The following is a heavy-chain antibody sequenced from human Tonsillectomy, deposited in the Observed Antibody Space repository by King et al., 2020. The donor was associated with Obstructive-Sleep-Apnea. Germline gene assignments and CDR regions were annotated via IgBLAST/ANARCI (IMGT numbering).Heavy chain of an antibody. J-gene: IGHJ6*02. CDR1: GFTFSSYG. Sequence: VQLVESGGGVVQPGRSLRLSCAASGFTFSSYGMHWVRQAPGKGLEWVAVIWYDGSNKYYADSVKGRFTISRDNSKNTLYLQMNSLRAEDTAVYYCAKDLTKNYSRGWYHSLYYYSGMDVWGQGTTVTVSS. CDR2: IWYDGSNK. V-gene: IGHV3-33*06. D-gene: IGHD6-19*01. CDR3: AKDLTKNYSRGWYHSLYYYSGMDV.